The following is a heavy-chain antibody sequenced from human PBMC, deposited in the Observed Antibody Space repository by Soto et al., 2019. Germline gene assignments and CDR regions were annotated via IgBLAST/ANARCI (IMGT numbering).Heavy chain of an antibody. CDR2: ISAYSGST. Sequence: GASVKVSCKASGYTFTTYGISWVRQAPGQGLEWMGWISAYSGSTKFAQKLQGRVTMTTDTSTTTAYMEPRSLTSDDTAVYYCARDFTKSSSWPYYFDYWGQGTLVTVSS. CDR3: ARDFTKSSSWPYYFDY. J-gene: IGHJ4*02. V-gene: IGHV1-18*01. D-gene: IGHD6-13*01. CDR1: GYTFTTYG.